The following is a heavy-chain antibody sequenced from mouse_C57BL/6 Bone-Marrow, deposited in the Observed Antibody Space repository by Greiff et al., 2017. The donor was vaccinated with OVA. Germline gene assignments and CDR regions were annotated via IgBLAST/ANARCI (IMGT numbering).Heavy chain of an antibody. J-gene: IGHJ4*01. Sequence: QVQLQQSGAELVRPGASVTLSCKASGYTFTDYEMHWVKQTPVHGLEWIGAIDPETGGTAYNQKFTGKAILTADKSSSTAYMELRSLTSEYSAVYYCTRGYSNYYAMDYWCQGTSVTVSS. CDR3: TRGYSNYYAMDY. V-gene: IGHV1-15*01. CDR1: GYTFTDYE. CDR2: IDPETGGT. D-gene: IGHD2-5*01.